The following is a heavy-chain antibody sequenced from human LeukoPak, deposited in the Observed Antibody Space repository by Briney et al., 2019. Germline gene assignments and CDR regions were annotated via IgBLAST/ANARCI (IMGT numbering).Heavy chain of an antibody. V-gene: IGHV3-30-3*01. CDR3: ARMGAVVVAIPPGHFDY. D-gene: IGHD2-15*01. J-gene: IGHJ4*02. CDR2: ISYDGSNK. CDR1: GFTFRSYA. Sequence: HSGRSLRLSCAASGFTFRSYAMHWVRQAPGKGLEWVAVISYDGSNKYYADSVKGRFTISRDNSENTLYLQMNSLRAEDTAVYYCARMGAVVVAIPPGHFDYWGQGTLVTVSS.